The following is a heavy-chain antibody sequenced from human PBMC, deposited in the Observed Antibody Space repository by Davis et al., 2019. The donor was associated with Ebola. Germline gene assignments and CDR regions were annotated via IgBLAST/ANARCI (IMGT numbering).Heavy chain of an antibody. CDR3: ATEYSSIY. J-gene: IGHJ4*02. V-gene: IGHV3-33*05. D-gene: IGHD6-6*01. CDR2: ISYDGSNK. Sequence: PGGSLRLSCAASGFTFSSYGMHWVRQAPGKGLEWVAVISYDGSNKYYADSVKGRFTISRDNAKNSLYLQMNSLRAEDTAVYYCATEYSSIYWGQGTLVTVSS. CDR1: GFTFSSYG.